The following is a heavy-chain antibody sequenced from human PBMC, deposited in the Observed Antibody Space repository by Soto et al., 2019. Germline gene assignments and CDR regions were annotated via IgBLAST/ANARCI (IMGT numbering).Heavy chain of an antibody. CDR3: ARSPLTGYYYYYYYGMDV. V-gene: IGHV3-7*01. CDR2: IKQDGSEK. D-gene: IGHD3-9*01. Sequence: GGSLRLSCAASGFTFSSYWMSWVRQAPGKGLEWVANIKQDGSEKYYVDSVKGRFTISRDNAKNSLYLQMNSLRAEDTAVYYCARSPLTGYYYYYYYGMDVWGQGTTVTVSS. CDR1: GFTFSSYW. J-gene: IGHJ6*02.